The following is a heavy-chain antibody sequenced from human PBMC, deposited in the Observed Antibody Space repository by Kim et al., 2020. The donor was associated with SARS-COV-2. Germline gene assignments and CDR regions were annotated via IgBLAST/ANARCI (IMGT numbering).Heavy chain of an antibody. J-gene: IGHJ3*02. CDR3: ARHSVSLSVDAFDI. D-gene: IGHD6-19*01. CDR1: GGSFSGYY. CDR2: INHSGST. V-gene: IGHV4-34*01. Sequence: SETLSLTCAVYGGSFSGYYWSWIRQPPGKGLEWIGEINHSGSTNYNPSLKSRVTISVDTSKNQFSLKLSSVTAADTAVFYCARHSVSLSVDAFDIWGQGTMVTLSS.